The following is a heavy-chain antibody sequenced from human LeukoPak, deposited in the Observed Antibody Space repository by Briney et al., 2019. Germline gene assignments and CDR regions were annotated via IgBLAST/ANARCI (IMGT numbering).Heavy chain of an antibody. D-gene: IGHD1-26*01. CDR2: IWYDGSNK. CDR3: ARDPYSGSYYPDY. J-gene: IGHJ4*02. Sequence: GGSLRLSCAASGFTFSSCGMHWVRQAPGKGLEWVAVIWYDGSNKYYADSVKGRFTISRDNSKNTLYLQMNSLRAEDTAVYYCARDPYSGSYYPDYWGQGTLVTVSS. CDR1: GFTFSSCG. V-gene: IGHV3-33*01.